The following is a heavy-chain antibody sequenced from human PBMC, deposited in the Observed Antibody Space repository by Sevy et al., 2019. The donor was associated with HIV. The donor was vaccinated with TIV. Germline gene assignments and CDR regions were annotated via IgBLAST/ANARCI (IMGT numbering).Heavy chain of an antibody. D-gene: IGHD6-13*01. CDR2: ISGSGGST. J-gene: IGHJ6*02. Sequence: GGSLRLSCAASGFSFSSYAMSWVRQTPGKGLQWVSVISGSGGSTYYADSVKGRFTIFRDNSRNTLYLQMNSLRAEDTAVYYCAKDAIGSSYYGMDVWGQGTTVTVSS. V-gene: IGHV3-23*01. CDR3: AKDAIGSSYYGMDV. CDR1: GFSFSSYA.